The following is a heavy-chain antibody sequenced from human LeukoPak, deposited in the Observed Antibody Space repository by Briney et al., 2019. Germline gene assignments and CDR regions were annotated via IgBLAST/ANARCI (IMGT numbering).Heavy chain of an antibody. Sequence: PSETPSLTCTVSGGSISSYYWSWMRQPPGKGLEGIGHIYYSGDTYYNPSLKSRVTMSVDTSKNQFSLKLSSVTAADTAVYYCEGYGGVWGQGTLVTVSS. CDR3: EGYGGV. CDR2: IYYSGDT. J-gene: IGHJ1*01. V-gene: IGHV4-59*04. D-gene: IGHD4-23*01. CDR1: GGSISSYY.